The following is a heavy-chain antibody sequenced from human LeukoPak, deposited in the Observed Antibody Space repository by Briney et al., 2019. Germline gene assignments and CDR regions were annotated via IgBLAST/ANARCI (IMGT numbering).Heavy chain of an antibody. D-gene: IGHD3-22*01. Sequence: GGSLRLSCAASGFTFSSYSMNWIRQAPGKGLEWVSSISSSSSYIYYADSVKGRFTISRDNAKNSLYLQMNSLRAEDTAVYYCARDFRYYYDSSGYHDYWGQGTLVTVSS. V-gene: IGHV3-21*01. CDR1: GFTFSSYS. CDR3: ARDFRYYYDSSGYHDY. J-gene: IGHJ4*02. CDR2: ISSSSSYI.